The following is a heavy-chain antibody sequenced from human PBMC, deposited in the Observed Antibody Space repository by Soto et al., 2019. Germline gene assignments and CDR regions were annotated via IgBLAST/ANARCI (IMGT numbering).Heavy chain of an antibody. CDR3: VHHGGVPYYHDF. CDR2: IFYSGST. V-gene: IGHV4-4*02. J-gene: IGHJ4*02. CDR1: DGSLSSSSW. D-gene: IGHD1-26*01. Sequence: QVQLQESGPGLVNPSGTLSLTCAVSDGSLSSSSWWSWVRQPPGKTLEWLGEIFYSGSTKYNPSLNSRVTISADQSKNDFSLRLSSVTAADTAVYYCVHHGGVPYYHDFWGQGMLVTVSS.